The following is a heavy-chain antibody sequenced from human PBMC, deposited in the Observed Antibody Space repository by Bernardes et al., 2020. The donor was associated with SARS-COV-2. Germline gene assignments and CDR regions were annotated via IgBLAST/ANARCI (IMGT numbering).Heavy chain of an antibody. CDR1: GYSFTSYW. V-gene: IGHV5-10-1*01. CDR3: ARHLSGRYSSSLLGWFDP. D-gene: IGHD6-6*01. CDR2: IDPSDSYT. J-gene: IGHJ5*02. Sequence: GESLKISCKGSGYSFTSYWISWVRQMPGKGLEWMGRIDPSDSYTNYSPSFQGHVTISADKSISTAYLQWSSLKASDTAMYYCARHLSGRYSSSLLGWFDPWGQGTLVTVSS.